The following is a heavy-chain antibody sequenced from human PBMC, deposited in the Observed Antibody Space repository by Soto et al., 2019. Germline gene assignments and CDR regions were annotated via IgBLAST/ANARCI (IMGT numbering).Heavy chain of an antibody. D-gene: IGHD6-6*01. Sequence: SETLSLTCTVSGGSISSYYWSWIRQPPGKGLEWIGYIYYSGSTNYNPSLKSRVTISVDTSKNQFSLKLSSVTAADTAVYYCASSRYSSSSPVVYWGQGTLVTVSS. CDR3: ASSRYSSSSPVVY. J-gene: IGHJ4*02. CDR1: GGSISSYY. V-gene: IGHV4-59*01. CDR2: IYYSGST.